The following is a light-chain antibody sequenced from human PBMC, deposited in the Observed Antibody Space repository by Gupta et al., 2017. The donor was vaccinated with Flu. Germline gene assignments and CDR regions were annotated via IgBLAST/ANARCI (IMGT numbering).Light chain of an antibody. CDR1: SLRNSY. CDR2: AKT. Sequence: SSALTHAPAVAVSLGQTVRITCPGDSLRNSYASWYQQQPRQAPVLVLYAKTIRPSGLPDRFCGSNSGKAASLTITGGQPEEEEDYYCKNRDSTDNNQEVFGGGTKLTVL. J-gene: IGLJ2*01. CDR3: KNRDSTDNNQEV. V-gene: IGLV3-19*01.